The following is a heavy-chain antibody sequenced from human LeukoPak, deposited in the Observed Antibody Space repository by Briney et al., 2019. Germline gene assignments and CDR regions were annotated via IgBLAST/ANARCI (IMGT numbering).Heavy chain of an antibody. CDR2: ISWSGGTT. CDR3: AKERIGGSLDY. V-gene: IGHV3-43*01. J-gene: IGHJ4*02. Sequence: GGSLRLSCAASGFSFQDYTMHWVRQPPGKGLEWVSQISWSGGTTYYADSVKGRFTISGDNSRNSLYLQMNSLRTEDTALYYCAKERIGGSLDYWGQGTLLTVSS. D-gene: IGHD3-10*01. CDR1: GFSFQDYT.